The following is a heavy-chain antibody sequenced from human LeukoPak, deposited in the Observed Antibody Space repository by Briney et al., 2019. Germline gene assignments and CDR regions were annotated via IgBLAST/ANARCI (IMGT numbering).Heavy chain of an antibody. D-gene: IGHD6-13*01. CDR1: GFTVSSNY. V-gene: IGHV3-66*01. CDR3: ARERPGIAAANYFDY. CDR2: IYSGGST. Sequence: GGSLRLSCAASGFTVSSNYMSWVRQAPGKGLEWVSVIYSGGSTYYADSVKGRFTISRDNSKNTLYLQMNSLRAEDTAVYYCARERPGIAAANYFDYWGQGTLVTVSS. J-gene: IGHJ4*02.